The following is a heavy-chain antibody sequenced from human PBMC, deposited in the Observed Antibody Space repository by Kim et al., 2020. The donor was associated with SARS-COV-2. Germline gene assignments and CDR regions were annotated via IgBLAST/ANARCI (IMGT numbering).Heavy chain of an antibody. J-gene: IGHJ4*02. D-gene: IGHD1-26*01. V-gene: IGHV3-64D*09. CDR3: VKDLRGGATLQSDY. Sequence: ADSVKGRFTISRDNSKNTLYLQMSSLRAEDTAVYYCVKDLRGGATLQSDYWGQGTLVTVSS.